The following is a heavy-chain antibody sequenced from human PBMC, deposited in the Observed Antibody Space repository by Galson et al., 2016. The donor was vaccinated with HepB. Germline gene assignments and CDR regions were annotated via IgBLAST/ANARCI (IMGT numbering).Heavy chain of an antibody. Sequence: SLRLSCAASGFTFSSYAMNWVRQAPGKGLGWVSPVSGSDNNTYYADSVKGRFTISRDNSKNTLYLQMNSLRAEDTAVYYCAKDGRIYCHSASCHDHFHYWGQGTLVTVSS. CDR2: VSGSDNNT. V-gene: IGHV3-23*01. CDR1: GFTFSSYA. CDR3: AKDGRIYCHSASCHDHFHY. J-gene: IGHJ4*02. D-gene: IGHD2-2*01.